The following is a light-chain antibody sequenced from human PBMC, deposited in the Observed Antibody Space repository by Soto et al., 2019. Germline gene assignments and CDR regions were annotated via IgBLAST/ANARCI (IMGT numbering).Light chain of an antibody. CDR2: DAS. Sequence: EIVLTQSPASLSLSPVEIAALSCRATQSVSSYLAWYQQKPGQAPRLLIYDASNRATGIPARFSGSGSGTDFTLTISSLEPQDFAVYYCQQRRNWPLTFGGGTKVDIK. CDR3: QQRRNWPLT. J-gene: IGKJ4*01. V-gene: IGKV3-11*01. CDR1: QSVSSY.